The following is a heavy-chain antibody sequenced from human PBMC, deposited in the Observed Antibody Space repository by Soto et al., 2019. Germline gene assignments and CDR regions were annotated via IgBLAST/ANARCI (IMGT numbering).Heavy chain of an antibody. CDR3: AKANCGGDCSADY. V-gene: IGHV3-9*01. Sequence: GGSLRLSCAASGFTFDDYAMHWVRQAPGRGLEWVSHISWNSGSIGYADSVKGRFTISRDNAKNSLYLQMNSLRTEDTALYYCAKANCGGDCSADYWGQGTLVTVSS. CDR2: ISWNSGSI. CDR1: GFTFDDYA. J-gene: IGHJ4*02. D-gene: IGHD2-21*02.